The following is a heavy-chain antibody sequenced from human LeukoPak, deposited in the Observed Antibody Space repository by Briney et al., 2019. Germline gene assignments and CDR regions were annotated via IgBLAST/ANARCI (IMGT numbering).Heavy chain of an antibody. V-gene: IGHV3-9*01. CDR3: AKDTAPSYYYDSSGYIGY. Sequence: GRSLRLSCAASGFTFDDYAMHWVRQAPGKGLEWVSGISWNSGSIGYADSVKGRFTISRDNAKNSLYLQMNSLRAEDTALYYCAKDTAPSYYYDSSGYIGYWGQGTLVTVSS. CDR1: GFTFDDYA. D-gene: IGHD3-22*01. J-gene: IGHJ4*02. CDR2: ISWNSGSI.